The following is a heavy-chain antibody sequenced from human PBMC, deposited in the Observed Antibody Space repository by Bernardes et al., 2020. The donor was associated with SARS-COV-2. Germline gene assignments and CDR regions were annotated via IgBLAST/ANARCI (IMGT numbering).Heavy chain of an antibody. J-gene: IGHJ6*02. CDR2: IYSGGST. CDR1: GFSVSINY. V-gene: IGHV3-53*01. D-gene: IGHD3-16*01. CDR3: ARPSYATTTWGYYYYRMDV. Sequence: GGSLRPSCAAAGFSVSINYMSWVRQAPGKGLEWVSVIYSGGSTYYADSVNGRFTVSRDNSKNIVYLQMNSLRGEDTAVYYCARPSYATTTWGYYYYRMDVWSQGTSVTVSS.